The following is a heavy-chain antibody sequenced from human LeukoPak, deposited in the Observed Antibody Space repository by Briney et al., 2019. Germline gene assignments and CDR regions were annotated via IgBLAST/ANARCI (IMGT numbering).Heavy chain of an antibody. D-gene: IGHD3-10*01. CDR1: GFTFSSYA. Sequence: YPGGSLRLSCAASGFTFSSYAMSWVRQAPGKGLEWVSAISGSGGSTYYADSVKGRFTISRDNSKNTLYLQMNSLRAEDTAVYYCARGGGYYYYYYTDVWGKGTTVTVSS. J-gene: IGHJ6*03. CDR2: ISGSGGST. V-gene: IGHV3-23*01. CDR3: ARGGGYYYYYYTDV.